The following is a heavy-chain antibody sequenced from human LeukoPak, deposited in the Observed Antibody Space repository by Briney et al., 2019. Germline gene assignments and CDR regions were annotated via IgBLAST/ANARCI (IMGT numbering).Heavy chain of an antibody. CDR1: GGSISSGGYY. Sequence: PSETLSLTCTVSGGSISSGGYYWSWIRQPPGKGLEWIGYIYHSGSTYYNPSLKSRVTISVDTSKNQFSLKLSSVTAADTAVYYCASVLDYYDSSGSLWGYFDYWGQGTLVSVSP. CDR3: ASVLDYYDSSGSLWGYFDY. CDR2: IYHSGST. V-gene: IGHV4-30-2*02. J-gene: IGHJ4*02. D-gene: IGHD3-22*01.